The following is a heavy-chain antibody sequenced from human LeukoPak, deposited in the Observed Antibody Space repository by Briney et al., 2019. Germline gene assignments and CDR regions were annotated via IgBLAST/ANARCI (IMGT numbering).Heavy chain of an antibody. D-gene: IGHD3-10*01. J-gene: IGHJ5*02. CDR2: IYYSGST. Sequence: SETLSLTCTVSGGSISSYYWSWIRQPPGKGLEWIGYIYYSGSTNYNPSLKSRVTISVDTSKNQFSLKLSSVTAADTAVYYCARVGVLWFGELLSGSNWFDPWDQGTLVTVSS. V-gene: IGHV4-59*01. CDR1: GGSISSYY. CDR3: ARVGVLWFGELLSGSNWFDP.